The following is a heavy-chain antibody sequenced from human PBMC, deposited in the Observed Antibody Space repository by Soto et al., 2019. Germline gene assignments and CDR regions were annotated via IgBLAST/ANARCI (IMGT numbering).Heavy chain of an antibody. J-gene: IGHJ4*02. Sequence: GGSLRLSCAASGSTFSYYWIHWVRQAPGKGLVWVSRINGDGNSISYADSVKGRFTISRDNAKNTLYLQMSSLRAEDTALYYCARGDAYSFDSWGQGTLVTVSS. CDR2: INGDGNSI. D-gene: IGHD4-4*01. CDR1: GSTFSYYW. CDR3: ARGDAYSFDS. V-gene: IGHV3-74*01.